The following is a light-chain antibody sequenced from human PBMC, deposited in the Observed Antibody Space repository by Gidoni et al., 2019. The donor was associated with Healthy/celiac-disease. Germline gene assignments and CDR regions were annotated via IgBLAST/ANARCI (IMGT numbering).Light chain of an antibody. V-gene: IGKV1-39*01. CDR3: QQSYSTPYT. Sequence: QSPSSLSASVGDRVTITCRASQSISSYLNWYQQKPGKAPKLLIYAASSLQSGVPSRFSGSGPGTDFTLTISSLQPEDFATYYCQQSYSTPYTFGQGTKLEIK. J-gene: IGKJ2*01. CDR2: AAS. CDR1: QSISSY.